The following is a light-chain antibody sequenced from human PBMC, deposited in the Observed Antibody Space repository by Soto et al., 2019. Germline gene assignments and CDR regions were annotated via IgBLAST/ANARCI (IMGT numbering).Light chain of an antibody. J-gene: IGKJ5*01. CDR3: QQSYSTTPIT. Sequence: QITHSPSSLTASVGDRVTITCRASQSISSYLNWYQQKPGKAPKLLIYAASSLQSGVPSRFSGSGSGTDFTLTISSLQPEDFGTYYCQQSYSTTPITFGQGTRLENK. CDR2: AAS. CDR1: QSISSY. V-gene: IGKV1-39*01.